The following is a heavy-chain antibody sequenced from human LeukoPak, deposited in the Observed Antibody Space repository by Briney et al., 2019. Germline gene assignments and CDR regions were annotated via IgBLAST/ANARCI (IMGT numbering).Heavy chain of an antibody. D-gene: IGHD3-10*01. CDR1: GFTFSSYG. CDR3: AKAGRGGAITMIRGVKGDYYYMDV. V-gene: IGHV3-23*01. CDR2: ISGSGGRT. J-gene: IGHJ6*03. Sequence: GGSLRLSCAASGFTFSSYGMSWVRQAPGKGLEWVSAISGSGGRTYYADSVKGRFTISRDNSKNTLYLQMNSLRAEDTAVYYCAKAGRGGAITMIRGVKGDYYYMDVWGQGTMVTVSS.